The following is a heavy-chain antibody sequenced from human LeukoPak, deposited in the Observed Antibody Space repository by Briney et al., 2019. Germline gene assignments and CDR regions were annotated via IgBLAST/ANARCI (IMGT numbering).Heavy chain of an antibody. Sequence: ETLSLTCTVSGGSISSSSYYWGWIRQPPGKGLEWVSAISGSGGSTYYADSVKGRFTISRDNSKNTLYLQMNSLRAEDTAVYYCAKDALPRIAAAGTVYWGQGTLVTVSS. D-gene: IGHD6-13*01. V-gene: IGHV3-23*01. CDR1: GGSISSSSYY. CDR2: ISGSGGST. CDR3: AKDALPRIAAAGTVY. J-gene: IGHJ4*02.